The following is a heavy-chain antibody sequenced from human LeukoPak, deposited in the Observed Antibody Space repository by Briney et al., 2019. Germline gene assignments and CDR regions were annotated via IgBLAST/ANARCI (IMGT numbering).Heavy chain of an antibody. V-gene: IGHV3-66*01. D-gene: IGHD3-16*01. CDR2: IYIDGTT. Sequence: GGSLRLSCAHPAYTLSDNNMTWGRQASEGGVEWISVIYIDGTTYYGESVKGRFIISRDAANNTLILEMKSLRAEDMAAYYCARESTAGGSRQFVDWGEGSLLAVSS. CDR3: ARESTAGGSRQFVD. J-gene: IGHJ4*02. CDR1: AYTLSDNN.